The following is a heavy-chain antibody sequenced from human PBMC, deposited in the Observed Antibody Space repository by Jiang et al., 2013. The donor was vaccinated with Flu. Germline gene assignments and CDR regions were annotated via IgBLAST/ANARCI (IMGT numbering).Heavy chain of an antibody. CDR1: GYTFTSYD. J-gene: IGHJ6*02. D-gene: IGHD3-3*01. V-gene: IGHV1-8*01. Sequence: GAEVKKPGASVKVSCKASGYTFTSYDINWVRQATGQGLEWMGWMNPNSGNTGYAQKFQGRVTMTRNTSISTAYMELSSLRSEDTAVYYCARTRTLGVTIFGVVIHRPYYGMDVWGQGTTVTVSS. CDR2: MNPNSGNT. CDR3: ARTRTLGVTIFGVVIHRPYYGMDV.